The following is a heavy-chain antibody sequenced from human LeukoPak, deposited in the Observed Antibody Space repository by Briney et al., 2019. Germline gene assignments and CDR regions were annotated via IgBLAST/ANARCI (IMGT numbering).Heavy chain of an antibody. CDR1: GFTFSTYG. J-gene: IGHJ3*02. V-gene: IGHV3-23*01. D-gene: IGHD3-16*01. CDR3: ARDSSEEWGEISDAFDI. Sequence: GETLRLSCAASGFTFSTYGITWVRQAPGKGLEWVSAISGRADLTFYADSVKGRFTISRDNSKNTLYLQMNSLRAEDTAVYYCARDSSEEWGEISDAFDIWGQGTMVTVSS. CDR2: ISGRADLT.